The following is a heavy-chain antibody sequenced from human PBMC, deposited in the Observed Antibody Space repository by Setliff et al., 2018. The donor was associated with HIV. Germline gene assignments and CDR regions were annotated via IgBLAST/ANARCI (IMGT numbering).Heavy chain of an antibody. CDR1: GGSISSGSYY. D-gene: IGHD6-13*01. Sequence: PSETLSLTCTVSGGSISSGSYYWSWIRQPAGKGLEWIGRIYTSGSTNYNPSLKSRVTISVDTSKNQFSLKLSYVTAADTAVYYCARGQQSSRLYSYYGMDVWGQGTTVTVSS. CDR2: IYTSGST. V-gene: IGHV4-61*02. J-gene: IGHJ6*02. CDR3: ARGQQSSRLYSYYGMDV.